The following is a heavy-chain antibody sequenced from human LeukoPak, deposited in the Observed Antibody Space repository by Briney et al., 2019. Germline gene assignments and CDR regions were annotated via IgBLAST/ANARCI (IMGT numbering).Heavy chain of an antibody. CDR3: AKAYTMIVVVLDAFDI. CDR2: ISSSSSYI. D-gene: IGHD3-22*01. Sequence: GGSLRLSCAASGFTFSSYSMNWVRQAPGKGLEWVSSISSSSSYIYYADSVKGRFTISRDNAKNSLYLQMNSLRAEDTAVYYCAKAYTMIVVVLDAFDIWGQGTMVTVSS. V-gene: IGHV3-21*04. CDR1: GFTFSSYS. J-gene: IGHJ3*02.